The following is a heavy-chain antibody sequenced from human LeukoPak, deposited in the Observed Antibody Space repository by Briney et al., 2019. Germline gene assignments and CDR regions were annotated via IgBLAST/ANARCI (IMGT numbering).Heavy chain of an antibody. CDR3: ARFSGSYQDY. J-gene: IGHJ4*02. CDR1: GGSISSSSYY. Sequence: SETLSLTCTVSGGSISSSSYYWGWIRQPPGKGLEWIGSIYYSGSTYYNPSLKSRVTISVGTSKNQFSLKLSSVTAADTAVYYCARFSGSYQDYWGQGTLVTVSS. CDR2: IYYSGST. D-gene: IGHD1-26*01. V-gene: IGHV4-39*01.